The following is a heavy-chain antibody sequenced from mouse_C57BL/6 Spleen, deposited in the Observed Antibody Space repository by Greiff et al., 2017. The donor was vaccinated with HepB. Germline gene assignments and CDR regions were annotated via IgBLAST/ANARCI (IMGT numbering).Heavy chain of an antibody. Sequence: VKLMESGAELVRPGASVTLSCKASGYTFTDYEMHWVKQTPVHGLEWIGAIDPETGGTAYNQKFKGKAILTADKSSSTAYMELRSLTSEDSAVYYCTRPYGSSPAWFAYWGQGTLVTVSA. CDR2: IDPETGGT. D-gene: IGHD1-1*01. CDR3: TRPYGSSPAWFAY. V-gene: IGHV1-15*01. J-gene: IGHJ3*01. CDR1: GYTFTDYE.